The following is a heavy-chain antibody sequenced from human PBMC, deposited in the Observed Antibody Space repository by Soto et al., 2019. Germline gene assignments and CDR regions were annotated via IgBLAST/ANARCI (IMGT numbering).Heavy chain of an antibody. CDR2: FYHTGST. V-gene: IGHV4-31*03. Sequence: QVQLQESGPGLVKPSQTLSLTCTVSGDSISSAVNYWSWIRQQPGKGLEWIGYFYHTGSTYYNPSLKSRVTISVDTSNNRFSLKLSSVTAADTAVYYCARNPYPVRDAFDLWGQGTMVTVSS. J-gene: IGHJ3*01. CDR1: GDSISSAVNY. CDR3: ARNPYPVRDAFDL. D-gene: IGHD2-21*01.